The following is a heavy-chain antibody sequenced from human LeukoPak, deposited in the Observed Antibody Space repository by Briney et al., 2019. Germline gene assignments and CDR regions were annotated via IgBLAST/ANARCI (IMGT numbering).Heavy chain of an antibody. D-gene: IGHD3-10*01. CDR1: GFTVSSNY. CDR3: ARGLYGSGTPYRY. J-gene: IGHJ4*02. Sequence: GGSLRLSCAASGFTVSSNYMSWDRQAPGKGLEWVSVIYSGGSTYYADSVKGRFTISRDNSKNTLYLQMNSLRAEDTAVYYCARGLYGSGTPYRYWGQGTLVTVSS. V-gene: IGHV3-53*01. CDR2: IYSGGST.